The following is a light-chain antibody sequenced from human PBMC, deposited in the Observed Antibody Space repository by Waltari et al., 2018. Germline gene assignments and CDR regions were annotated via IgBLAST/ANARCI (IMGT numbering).Light chain of an antibody. Sequence: DIVMTQSPDSLAVSLAERATINCKSSQTVLYSSNNKNYLAWYQQKPGQPPKLVIYWASTRESGVPDRFSASGSGTDFNFTISSLQAEDVAVYYCQQRRDWPITFGQGTRLEIK. J-gene: IGKJ5*01. V-gene: IGKV4-1*01. CDR2: WAS. CDR1: QTVLYSSNNKNY. CDR3: QQRRDWPIT.